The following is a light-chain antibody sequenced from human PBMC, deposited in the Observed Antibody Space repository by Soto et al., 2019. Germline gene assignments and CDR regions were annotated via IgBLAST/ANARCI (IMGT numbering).Light chain of an antibody. J-gene: IGKJ5*01. CDR3: QQYKSWPRIT. V-gene: IGKV3-15*01. CDR2: GAS. CDR1: QGVPSR. Sequence: EIVMTQSPATLSASPGEGVTLSCRASQGVPSRIAWYQHKPGQAPRLLIYGASTRATGVPDRFSGTGSGTDFTLTISSLKSEDYAIYYCQQYKSWPRITFGQGTRPEIK.